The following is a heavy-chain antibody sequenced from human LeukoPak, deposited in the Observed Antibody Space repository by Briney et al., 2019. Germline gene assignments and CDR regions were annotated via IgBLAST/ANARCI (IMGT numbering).Heavy chain of an antibody. CDR2: IIPIFGTA. CDR1: GGTFSSYA. V-gene: IGHV1-69*13. CDR3: AREHCSGGSCYESDY. D-gene: IGHD2-15*01. Sequence: GASVKVSCKASGGTFSSYAISWVRQAPGQGLEWMGGIIPIFGTANYAQKFQGRVTITADESTSTAYMELSSLRSEDTAVYYCAREHCSGGSCYESDYWGQGTLVTVSS. J-gene: IGHJ4*02.